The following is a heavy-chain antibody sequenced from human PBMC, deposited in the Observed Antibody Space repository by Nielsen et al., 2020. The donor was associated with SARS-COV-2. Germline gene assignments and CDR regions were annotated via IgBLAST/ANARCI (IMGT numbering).Heavy chain of an antibody. V-gene: IGHV3-11*04. CDR2: ITNTGAE. D-gene: IGHD6-19*01. CDR1: GFTFSDHY. CDR3: ASSGWLDH. J-gene: IGHJ4*02. Sequence: GESLKISCAASGFTFSDHYMTWIRQTPGKGLEWVSYITNTGAEYYADSVKGRFTISRDNAQSSLYLHMNNLRAEDTAVYYCASSGWLDHWGQGTLVTVS.